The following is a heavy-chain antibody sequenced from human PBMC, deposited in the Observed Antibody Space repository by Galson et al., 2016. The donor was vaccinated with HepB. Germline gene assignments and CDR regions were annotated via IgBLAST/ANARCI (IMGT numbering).Heavy chain of an antibody. V-gene: IGHV3-7*03. CDR1: GFTLSNHW. CDR3: ARLGDNSGYIDY. Sequence: SLRLSCAASGFTLSNHWMTWVRQAPGKGLEWVANIKQDGSAKFYVDSVKGRFAVSRDSAENSLFLQMNSLRAEDTAVYYCARLGDNSGYIDYWGQGILVTVSS. J-gene: IGHJ4*02. D-gene: IGHD3-22*01. CDR2: IKQDGSAK.